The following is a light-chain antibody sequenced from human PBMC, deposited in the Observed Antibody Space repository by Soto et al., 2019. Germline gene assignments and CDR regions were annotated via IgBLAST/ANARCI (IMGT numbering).Light chain of an antibody. CDR1: QSVSSSY. CDR2: GAS. Sequence: EIVLTQSPGTLSLSPGERATLSYRASQSVSSSYLAWYQQKPGQAPRLLIYGASSRATGIPDRFSGSGSGTDFTLTISRLEPEEFAVYYCQQYGSSPWTFGQGTKVEIK. V-gene: IGKV3-20*01. CDR3: QQYGSSPWT. J-gene: IGKJ1*01.